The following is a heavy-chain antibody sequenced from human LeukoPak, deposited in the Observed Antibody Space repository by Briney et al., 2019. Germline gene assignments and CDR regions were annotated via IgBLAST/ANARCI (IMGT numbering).Heavy chain of an antibody. D-gene: IGHD3-10*01. CDR2: INPIFNIL. J-gene: IGHJ4*02. CDR3: AAGRRLGELFFDY. Sequence: SVTVSCKASDGTFGGYSIDWVRQAPGQGLDWVGGINPIFNILYYAQNFQGRVTITADESTNTAYLELDSLKHDDTAVYYCAAGRRLGELFFDYWGQGTLVTVSS. V-gene: IGHV1-69*13. CDR1: DGTFGGYS.